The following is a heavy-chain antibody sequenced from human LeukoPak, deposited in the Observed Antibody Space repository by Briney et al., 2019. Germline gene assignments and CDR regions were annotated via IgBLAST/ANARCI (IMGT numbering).Heavy chain of an antibody. D-gene: IGHD3-16*01. V-gene: IGHV1-8*03. CDR3: ARAAPWGGDYYHMDV. Sequence: ASVKVSCKASGYTFTSYDINWVRQATGQGLEWMGWMNPNSGNTGYAQKFQGRVTITKNTSISTAYVELSSLRSEDTAVYYCARAAPWGGDYYHMDVWGKGTTVTVSS. J-gene: IGHJ6*03. CDR1: GYTFTSYD. CDR2: MNPNSGNT.